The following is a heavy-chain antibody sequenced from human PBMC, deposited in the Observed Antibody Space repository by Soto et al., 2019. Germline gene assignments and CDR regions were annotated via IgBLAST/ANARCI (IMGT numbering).Heavy chain of an antibody. V-gene: IGHV3-21*01. CDR3: ARDSDTSDWSRTWY. D-gene: IGHD6-19*01. CDR1: GCTFSSFG. Sequence: PGRSKRLPCAAAGCTFSSFGRGWVRQATGKGLEWVSAISSSSTYIYYADSVKGRFTVSRDNAQNSLYLQMNSLRAEDTAVYYCARDSDTSDWSRTWYWGQGTLVTVSS. CDR2: ISSSSTYI. J-gene: IGHJ4*02.